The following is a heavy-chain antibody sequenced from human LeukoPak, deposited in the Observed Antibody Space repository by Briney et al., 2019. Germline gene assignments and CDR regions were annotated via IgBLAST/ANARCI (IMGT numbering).Heavy chain of an antibody. CDR2: ISSNGGST. V-gene: IGHV3-64D*06. CDR1: GFTFSSYA. D-gene: IGHD3-22*01. Sequence: GGSLRLSCSASGFTFSSYAMHWVRQAPGKGLEYVSAISSNGGSTYYADSVKGRFTISRDNSKNTLYLQMSSLRAEDTAVYYCVKDLLITMIVVPPGGFDYWGQGTLVTVPS. J-gene: IGHJ4*02. CDR3: VKDLLITMIVVPPGGFDY.